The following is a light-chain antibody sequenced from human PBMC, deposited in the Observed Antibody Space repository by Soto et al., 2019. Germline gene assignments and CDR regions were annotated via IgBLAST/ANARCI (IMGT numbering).Light chain of an antibody. CDR3: MQGTRRPPWT. Sequence: DVVMTQSPLSLPVTLGQPASISCRSNQSLLSSDGNTYLNWFQQRPGQSPRRLTYQVSIRDSGVTDRFSGSGSGTDVTLKISRVEAEDVGMYYCMQGTRRPPWTFGQGTKVEIK. V-gene: IGKV2-30*01. J-gene: IGKJ1*01. CDR1: QSLLSSDGNTY. CDR2: QVS.